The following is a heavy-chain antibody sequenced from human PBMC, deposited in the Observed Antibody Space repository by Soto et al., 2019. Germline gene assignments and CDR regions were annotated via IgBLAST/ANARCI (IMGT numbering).Heavy chain of an antibody. J-gene: IGHJ3*02. CDR2: ISYDGSNK. CDR1: GFTFSSYG. CDR3: AKGAYEDIVVVPAALDDAFDI. Sequence: GGSLRLSCAASGFTFSSYGMHWVRQAPGKGLEWVAVISYDGSNKYYADSVKGRFTISRDNSKNTLYLQMNSLRAEDTAVYYCAKGAYEDIVVVPAALDDAFDIWGQGTMVTVSS. D-gene: IGHD2-2*01. V-gene: IGHV3-30*18.